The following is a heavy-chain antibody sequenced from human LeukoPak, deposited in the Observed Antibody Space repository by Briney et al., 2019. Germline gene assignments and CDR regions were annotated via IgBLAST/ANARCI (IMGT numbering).Heavy chain of an antibody. V-gene: IGHV3-7*01. CDR3: ARDVSLDF. CDR2: IKQDGSEK. CDR1: GFTFSPYW. Sequence: PGGSLRLSCAASGFTFSPYWMSWVRQAPGKGLEWVANIKQDGSEKYYVDSVKGRFTISRDNSKNTLYLHMNSLTAEDTAVYYCARDVSLDFWGQGTLVTVSS. J-gene: IGHJ4*02.